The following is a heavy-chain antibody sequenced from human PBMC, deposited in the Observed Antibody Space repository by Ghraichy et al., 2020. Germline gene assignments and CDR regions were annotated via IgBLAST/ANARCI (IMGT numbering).Heavy chain of an antibody. CDR2: IYSSGST. V-gene: IGHV4-59*01. Sequence: SETLSLTCTVSGGSITSYYWSWIRQPPGKGLEWIGYIYSSGSTNYNPSLKSRVTISVDTSKNQFSLKLSSVTAADTAVYSCARDGSYYAGWFDPWGQGTLVTVSS. CDR1: GGSITSYY. CDR3: ARDGSYYAGWFDP. D-gene: IGHD2-2*01. J-gene: IGHJ5*02.